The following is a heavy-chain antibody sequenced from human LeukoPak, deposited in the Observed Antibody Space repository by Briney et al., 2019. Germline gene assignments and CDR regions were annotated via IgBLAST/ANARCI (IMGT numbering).Heavy chain of an antibody. D-gene: IGHD4-23*01. CDR2: IKPDGSET. CDR3: ARDPGGSGWGAFDI. CDR1: GFTFSSYG. Sequence: GRSLRLSCAASGFTFSSYGMHWVRQVPGKGLEWVANIKPDGSETYYVGSVKGRFTISRDNAENSLYLQMNSLRAEDTAVFYCARDPGGSGWGAFDIWGQGTLVSVSS. J-gene: IGHJ3*02. V-gene: IGHV3-7*05.